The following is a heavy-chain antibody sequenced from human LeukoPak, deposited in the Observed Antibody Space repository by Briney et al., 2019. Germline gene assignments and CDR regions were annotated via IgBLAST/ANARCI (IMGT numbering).Heavy chain of an antibody. J-gene: IGHJ4*02. CDR3: VHRQTGSTSFDH. Sequence: SGPTLVNPTQTLTLTCSFSGFSLTATGVAVGWIRQPPGKALEWLALIFWDDDKKYSPSLKSRVTITKDTSNNQVVLIITNMDPEDTATYHCVHRQTGSTSFDHWGQGTLVIVSS. V-gene: IGHV2-5*02. CDR2: IFWDDDK. CDR1: GFSLTATGVA. D-gene: IGHD1-1*01.